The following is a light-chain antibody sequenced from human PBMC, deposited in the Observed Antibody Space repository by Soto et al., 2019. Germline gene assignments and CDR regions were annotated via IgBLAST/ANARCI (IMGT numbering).Light chain of an antibody. J-gene: IGKJ4*01. Sequence: VLTQSPDTLSLSPGKRATLSCRASQDVGKFLVWYHQKPGLSPSLVIYEASKRATDIPDRFSGSGSGTAFTLTINRLEPEDVGFYYCQQRNSWPLTFGGGTKVDIK. V-gene: IGKV3-11*01. CDR2: EAS. CDR3: QQRNSWPLT. CDR1: QDVGKF.